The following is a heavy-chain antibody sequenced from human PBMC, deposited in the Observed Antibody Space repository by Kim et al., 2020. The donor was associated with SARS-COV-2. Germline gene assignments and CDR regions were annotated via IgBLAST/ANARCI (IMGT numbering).Heavy chain of an antibody. CDR1: GFTFSSYG. D-gene: IGHD6-19*01. V-gene: IGHV3-33*01. J-gene: IGHJ3*02. CDR3: ARDRIGGWYLGAFDI. Sequence: GGSLRLSCAASGFTFSSYGMNWVRQAPGKGLEWVAVIWYDGSNKYYADSVKGRFTISRDNSKNTLYLQMNSLRAEDTAVYYCARDRIGGWYLGAFDIWGQGTMVTVSS. CDR2: IWYDGSNK.